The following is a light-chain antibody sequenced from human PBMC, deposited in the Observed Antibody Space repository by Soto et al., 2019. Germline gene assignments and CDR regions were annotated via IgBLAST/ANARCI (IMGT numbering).Light chain of an antibody. CDR2: AAS. Sequence: IQLTQSPSSLSASIGDRVTITCRAGQGISTFLAWYQQTPRKAPKLLIYAASTLQSGVPSRFSGSGSGTDFTLTISSLQPEDFETYCCQQLHSYPLTVGGGTKVDIK. CDR1: QGISTF. CDR3: QQLHSYPLT. V-gene: IGKV1-9*01. J-gene: IGKJ4*01.